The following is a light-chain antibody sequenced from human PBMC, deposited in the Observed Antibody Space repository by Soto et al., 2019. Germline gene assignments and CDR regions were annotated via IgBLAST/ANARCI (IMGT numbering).Light chain of an antibody. CDR2: WTS. CDR3: HQYSSLPYT. Sequence: DIVMTQSPDSLAVSLGERATINCRSSQSVLYSSNNKNYLAWYQQKPGHPPKLLIYWTSTRESGVPDRFSGSWSGTDFTLTISSLQAEDVAVYYCHQYSSLPYTFGQGTKLEIK. CDR1: QSVLYSSNNKNY. V-gene: IGKV4-1*01. J-gene: IGKJ2*01.